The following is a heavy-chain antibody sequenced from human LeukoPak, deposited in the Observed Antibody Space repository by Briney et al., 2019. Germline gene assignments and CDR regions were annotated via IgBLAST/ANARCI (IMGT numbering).Heavy chain of an antibody. J-gene: IGHJ4*02. CDR1: GGSISSSSYY. CDR2: IYYSGST. CDR3: ARNSSGNYFDY. Sequence: SETLSLTCTVSGGSISSSSYYWGWIRQPPGKGLEWIGSIYYSGSTYYNPSLKSRVTISVDTSKNQFSLKLSSVTAADTAVYYCARNSSGNYFDYWGQGTLVTVSS. D-gene: IGHD1-26*01. V-gene: IGHV4-39*01.